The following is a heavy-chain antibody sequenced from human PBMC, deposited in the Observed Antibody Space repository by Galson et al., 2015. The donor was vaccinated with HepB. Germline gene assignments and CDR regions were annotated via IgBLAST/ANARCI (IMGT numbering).Heavy chain of an antibody. V-gene: IGHV3-33*01. CDR2: IWDDGSHK. D-gene: IGHD3-3*01. J-gene: IGHJ4*02. CDR3: ARAPHYDYWSGPGAIDY. CDR1: GFSFKTYY. Sequence: SLRLSCAASGFSFKTYYMHWVRQAPGKGLEWVALIWDDGSHKYYLESVKGRFTISRDNSENTLSLQVNNLKADDTAVYYCARAPHYDYWSGPGAIDYWGQGTLVTVSS.